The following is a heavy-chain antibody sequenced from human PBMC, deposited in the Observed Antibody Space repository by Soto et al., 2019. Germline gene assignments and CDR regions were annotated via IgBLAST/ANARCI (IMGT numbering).Heavy chain of an antibody. Sequence: SVKVSCKAPGYTFTSYGISWVRQAPGQGLEWMGGIIPIFGTATYAQKFQGRVTITADESTSTAYMELSSLRSEDTAVYYCARAGKIVVVAATGDDAFDIGG. CDR3: ARAGKIVVVAATGDDAFDI. V-gene: IGHV1-69*13. CDR1: GYTFTSYG. D-gene: IGHD2-15*01. J-gene: IGHJ3*02. CDR2: IIPIFGTA.